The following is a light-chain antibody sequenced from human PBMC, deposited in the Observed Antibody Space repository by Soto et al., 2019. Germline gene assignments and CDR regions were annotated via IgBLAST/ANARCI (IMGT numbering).Light chain of an antibody. CDR2: DAS. J-gene: IGKJ5*01. Sequence: ASVGNRVTITCRASQSISTYLNWYQKKPGKAPNXXXYDASRLQSGVPSRFSGSGGGTDFTLSISSVQPEDFATYFCQQSYMDPITFGQGTRLEIK. CDR1: QSISTY. V-gene: IGKV1-39*01. CDR3: QQSYMDPIT.